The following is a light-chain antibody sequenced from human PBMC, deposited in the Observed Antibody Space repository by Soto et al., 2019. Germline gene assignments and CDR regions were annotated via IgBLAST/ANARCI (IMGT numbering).Light chain of an antibody. V-gene: IGKV3-20*01. CDR3: QQYGSPIT. J-gene: IGKJ5*01. CDR2: GTS. Sequence: EIVLTQSPATLSLSPGQIATLSFSASQSIISAYLAWYKQKPGQAPRLLIYGTSSRATAIPDRFSGSGSGTEFTLTITRLEPEDFAVYYCQQYGSPITFGHGTRLEIK. CDR1: QSIISAY.